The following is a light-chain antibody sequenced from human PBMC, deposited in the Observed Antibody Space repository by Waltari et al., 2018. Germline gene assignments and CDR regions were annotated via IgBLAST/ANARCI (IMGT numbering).Light chain of an antibody. Sequence: DIVMSQSPDSLAVSLGERATINCKSSQSVLYSSDKKNYFAWYQQTPGQPPKVLIYWASSRESGVPDRFSGSGSRTDFTLTISSRQAEDVAVYYCQQDYSTPLTFGGGTKVEIK. CDR3: QQDYSTPLT. CDR2: WAS. CDR1: QSVLYSSDKKNY. V-gene: IGKV4-1*01. J-gene: IGKJ4*01.